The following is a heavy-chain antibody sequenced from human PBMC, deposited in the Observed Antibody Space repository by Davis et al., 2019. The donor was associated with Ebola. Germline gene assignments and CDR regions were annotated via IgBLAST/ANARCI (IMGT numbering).Heavy chain of an antibody. CDR3: AKDRGYEGGYFDY. Sequence: GGSLRLSCVVSGFIFSNHAMTWVRQAPGKGLECVSGITGSGAVTFYSDSVKGRFTISRENSKNTLYLQMNSLRAEDTAVYYCAKDRGYEGGYFDYWGQGTLVTVSS. CDR1: GFIFSNHA. CDR2: ITGSGAVT. D-gene: IGHD5-12*01. V-gene: IGHV3-23*01. J-gene: IGHJ4*02.